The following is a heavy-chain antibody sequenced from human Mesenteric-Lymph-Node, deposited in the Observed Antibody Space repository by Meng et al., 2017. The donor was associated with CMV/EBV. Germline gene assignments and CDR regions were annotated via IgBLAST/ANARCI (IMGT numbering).Heavy chain of an antibody. CDR2: INHSGST. CDR3: ARGWSGYNDY. Sequence: SETLSLTCAVSGVSLSEYYWSWIRQPPGKGLEWIGEINHSGSTNYNPSLKSRVTISVDTSKNQFSLKLSSVTAADTAVYYCARGWSGYNDYWGQGTLVTVSS. J-gene: IGHJ4*02. V-gene: IGHV4-34*01. CDR1: GVSLSEYY. D-gene: IGHD3-3*01.